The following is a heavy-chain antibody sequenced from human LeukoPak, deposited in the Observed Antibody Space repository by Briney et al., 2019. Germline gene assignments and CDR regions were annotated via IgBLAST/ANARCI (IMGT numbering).Heavy chain of an antibody. Sequence: SETLSLTCTVSGGSVSSGSDYWSWIRQPPGQGLEWIGYIYYSGSTDYNPSLKSRVTISVDTSKNQFSLKLSSVTAADTAVYYCARDASGGSGSYKYYFDYWGQGTLVTVSS. J-gene: IGHJ4*02. CDR3: ARDASGGSGSYKYYFDY. D-gene: IGHD3-10*01. CDR2: IYYSGST. V-gene: IGHV4-61*01. CDR1: GGSVSSGSDY.